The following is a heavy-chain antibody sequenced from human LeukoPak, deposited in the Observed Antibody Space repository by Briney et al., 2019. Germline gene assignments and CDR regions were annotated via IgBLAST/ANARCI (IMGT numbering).Heavy chain of an antibody. V-gene: IGHV3-74*01. D-gene: IGHD1-26*01. J-gene: IGHJ3*02. CDR2: INSDGSST. Sequence: GGSLRLSCAASGFTFSSYWMHWVRQAPGKGLVWVSRINSDGSSTSYADSVQGRFTISRDHAQDTLYLPVNSLRAEDTAVYYFARDRPGTELRSYDAFDIWGQGTMVTVSS. CDR1: GFTFSSYW. CDR3: ARDRPGTELRSYDAFDI.